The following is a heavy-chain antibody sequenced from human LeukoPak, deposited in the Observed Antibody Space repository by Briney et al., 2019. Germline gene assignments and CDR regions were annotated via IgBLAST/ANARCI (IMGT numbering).Heavy chain of an antibody. CDR1: GFTVSSNS. CDR3: ARDRPTIAAAS. CDR2: IYSDNT. V-gene: IGHV3-53*01. Sequence: PGGSLRLSCTVSGFTVSSNSMSWVRQAPGKGLEWVSFIYSDNTHYSDSVKGRFTISRDNSKNTLYLQMNSLRAEDTAVYYCARDRPTIAAASWGQGTLVTVSS. D-gene: IGHD6-13*01. J-gene: IGHJ4*02.